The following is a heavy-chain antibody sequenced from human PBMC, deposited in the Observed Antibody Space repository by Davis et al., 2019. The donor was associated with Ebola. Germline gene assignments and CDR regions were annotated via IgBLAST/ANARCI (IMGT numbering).Heavy chain of an antibody. CDR2: ISSSGSTI. CDR1: GFTFSDYY. D-gene: IGHD2-8*01. Sequence: GESLKISCAASGFTFSDYYMSWIRQAPGKGLEWVSYISSSGSTIYYADSVKGRFTISRDNAKNSLYLQMNSLRAEDTAVYYCARDRGRMVDADVWGKGTTVTVSS. J-gene: IGHJ6*04. CDR3: ARDRGRMVDADV. V-gene: IGHV3-11*01.